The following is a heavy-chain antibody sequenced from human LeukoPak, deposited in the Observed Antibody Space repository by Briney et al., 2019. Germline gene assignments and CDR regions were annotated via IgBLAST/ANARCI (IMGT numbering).Heavy chain of an antibody. CDR1: GFTFSTSW. D-gene: IGHD3-10*01. CDR3: AKDVIPTMVRGTHYFDY. V-gene: IGHV3-30*18. J-gene: IGHJ4*02. CDR2: ISYDGSNK. Sequence: GGSLRLSCVASGFTFSTSWMTWARQAPGKGLEWVAVISYDGSNKYYADSVKGRFTISRDNSKNTLYLQMNSLRAEDTAVYYCAKDVIPTMVRGTHYFDYWGQGTLVTVSS.